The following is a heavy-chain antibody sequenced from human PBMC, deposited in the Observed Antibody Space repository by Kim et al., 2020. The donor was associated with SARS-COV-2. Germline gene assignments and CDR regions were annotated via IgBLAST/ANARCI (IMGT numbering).Heavy chain of an antibody. CDR1: GGSINSGDYY. J-gene: IGHJ6*04. Sequence: SETLSLTCTVSGGSINSGDYYWSWVRQSPGRVLEWIGYVHYGGSTYSNPSLKSRVALSIDTSKNQFSLRLNSVTAADTAVYYCARDVHYYGSGSHMDVWGKGTTVTVSS. V-gene: IGHV4-30-4*01. CDR3: ARDVHYYGSGSHMDV. CDR2: VHYGGST. D-gene: IGHD3-10*01.